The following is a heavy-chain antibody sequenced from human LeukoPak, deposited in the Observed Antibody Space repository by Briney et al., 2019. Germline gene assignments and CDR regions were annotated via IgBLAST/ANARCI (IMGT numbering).Heavy chain of an antibody. J-gene: IGHJ6*02. D-gene: IGHD3-3*01. CDR3: ARRRYYDFWSGYYYWYYYYGMDV. Sequence: ASVKVSCKASGYTFTSYDINWVRHATGQGLERTRWMNPNSGNTGYAQKFQGRVTMTRNTSISTAYMELSSLRSEDTAVYYCARRRYYDFWSGYYYWYYYYGMDVWGQGTTVTVSS. CDR1: GYTFTSYD. V-gene: IGHV1-8*01. CDR2: MNPNSGNT.